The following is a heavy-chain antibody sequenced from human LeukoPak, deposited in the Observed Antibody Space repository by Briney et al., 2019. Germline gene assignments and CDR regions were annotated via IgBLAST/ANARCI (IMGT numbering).Heavy chain of an antibody. CDR2: ISSSSSYI. CDR3: ARRDVDSSGYCSDY. Sequence: GGSLRLSCAASGFTFSSYAMSWVRQAPGKGLEWVSSISSSSSYIYYADSVKGRFTISRDNAKNSLYLQMNSLRAEDTAVYYCARRDVDSSGYCSDYWGQGTLVTVSS. CDR1: GFTFSSYA. V-gene: IGHV3-21*01. D-gene: IGHD3-22*01. J-gene: IGHJ4*02.